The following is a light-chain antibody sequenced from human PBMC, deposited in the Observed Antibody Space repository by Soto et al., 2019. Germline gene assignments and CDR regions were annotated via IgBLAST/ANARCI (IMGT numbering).Light chain of an antibody. J-gene: IGKJ1*01. CDR1: QSVRNNY. CDR2: ETY. V-gene: IGKV3-20*01. Sequence: IVLTQSPDTLSLSPGERVTLSCRASQSVRNNYLAWYQQKPGQAPRLLIYETYRRATGIPDRFSGSGSGIDSTLTISRLEPEDFAVYLCQQYGGSSRTFGLGTKV. CDR3: QQYGGSSRT.